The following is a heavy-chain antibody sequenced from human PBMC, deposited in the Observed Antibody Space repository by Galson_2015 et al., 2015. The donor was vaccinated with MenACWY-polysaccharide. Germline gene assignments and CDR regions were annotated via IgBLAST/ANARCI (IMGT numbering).Heavy chain of an antibody. CDR1: GGSVSSATYY. CDR2: MSFSGRA. V-gene: IGHV4-61*01. D-gene: IGHD1-26*01. J-gene: IGHJ5*02. CDR3: AREPTYSGSSGWFAP. Sequence: SETLSLTCTVSGGSVSSATYYWSWLRQPPGKGLEWIGYMSFSGRANYNPSLKSRVTISIDTSKNQFSLRLSSVTAADTAVYFCAREPTYSGSSGWFAPWGQGTLVTVPS.